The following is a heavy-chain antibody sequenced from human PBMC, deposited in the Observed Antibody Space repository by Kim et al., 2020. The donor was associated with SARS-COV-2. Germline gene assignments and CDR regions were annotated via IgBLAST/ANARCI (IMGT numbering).Heavy chain of an antibody. CDR3: ARPNDFWSGHTVDY. D-gene: IGHD3-3*01. V-gene: IGHV5-51*01. Sequence: YTPSFHGQVTITADQAISTAYLQWSSLKASDTAMYYCARPNDFWSGHTVDYWGQGTLVTVSS. J-gene: IGHJ4*02.